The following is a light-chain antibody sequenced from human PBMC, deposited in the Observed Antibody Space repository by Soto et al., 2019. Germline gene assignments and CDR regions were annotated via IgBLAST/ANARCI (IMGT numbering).Light chain of an antibody. CDR2: DAT. CDR1: QSVIRY. J-gene: IGKJ4*01. V-gene: IGKV3-11*01. Sequence: EIVLTQSPVTLSLSPGDTATLSCRASQSVIRYVAWYQQKPGQPPRLLIYDATIRASGIPARFSGSGSGTDFSLTISSLEPEDFAVYYCQQRYNWPPLTFGGGTKVEVK. CDR3: QQRYNWPPLT.